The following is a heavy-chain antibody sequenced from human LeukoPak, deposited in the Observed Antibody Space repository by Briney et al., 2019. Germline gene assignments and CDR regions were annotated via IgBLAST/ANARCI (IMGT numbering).Heavy chain of an antibody. J-gene: IGHJ4*02. CDR2: INDSGST. CDR1: GGAFSNYF. V-gene: IGHV4-34*01. Sequence: SETLSLTCAVSGGAFSNYFWTWIRQPPGKGLEWIAEINDSGSTNSNSSLRSRVAISLDTSKNQFSLRLTSVTAADTAVSYCARGQYCSTTTCYSARRYFDFWGQGTLVTVSS. CDR3: ARGQYCSTTTCYSARRYFDF. D-gene: IGHD2-2*01.